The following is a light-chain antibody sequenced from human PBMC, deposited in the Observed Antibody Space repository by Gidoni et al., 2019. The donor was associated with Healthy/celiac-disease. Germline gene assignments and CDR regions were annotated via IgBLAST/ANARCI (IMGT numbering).Light chain of an antibody. Sequence: ELVLTQSPGTLSLSPGERATLSCRASQSVSSSYLAWDQQKPGPATSLLIYGACSRATGIPDRFSGSGSGTDFTLTISRLEPEDFAVYYCQQYGSSPRTFGQGTKVEIK. J-gene: IGKJ1*01. CDR1: QSVSSSY. CDR2: GAC. CDR3: QQYGSSPRT. V-gene: IGKV3-20*01.